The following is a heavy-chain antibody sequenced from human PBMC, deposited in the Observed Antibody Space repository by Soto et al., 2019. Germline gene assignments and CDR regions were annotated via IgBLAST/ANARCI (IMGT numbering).Heavy chain of an antibody. CDR2: IERDDDDK. Sequence: SGPTLVNPTETLTLTCSFSVFSLTSPGMCVSWIRQSPGKALEWLALIERDDDDKYYSTSLKTRLTISKDTRKNQVVLTMANMEPADTATYYCARSIRGPRRFNGMDVWGQGTKVTVSS. J-gene: IGHJ6*02. V-gene: IGHV2-70*13. CDR3: ARSIRGPRRFNGMDV. CDR1: VFSLTSPGMC. D-gene: IGHD1-20*01.